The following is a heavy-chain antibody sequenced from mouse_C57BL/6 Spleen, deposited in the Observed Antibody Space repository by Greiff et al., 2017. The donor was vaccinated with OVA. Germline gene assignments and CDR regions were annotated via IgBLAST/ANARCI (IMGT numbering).Heavy chain of an antibody. CDR1: GYTFTSYG. D-gene: IGHD4-1*01. CDR3: ARKPIGLTGTRGYYFDY. Sequence: VQLVESGAELARPGASVKLSCKASGYTFTSYGISWVKQRTGQGLEWIGEIYPRSGNTYYNEKFKGKATLTADKSSSTAYMELRSLTSEDSAVYFCARKPIGLTGTRGYYFDYWGQGTTLTVSS. V-gene: IGHV1-81*01. CDR2: IYPRSGNT. J-gene: IGHJ2*01.